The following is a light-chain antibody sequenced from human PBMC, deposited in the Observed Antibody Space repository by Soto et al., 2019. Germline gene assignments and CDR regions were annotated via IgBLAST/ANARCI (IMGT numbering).Light chain of an antibody. CDR3: SSYTSRSTPLYV. V-gene: IGLV2-14*01. J-gene: IGLJ1*01. CDR1: SSDVGGYNY. CDR2: EVS. Sequence: QSALTQPASVSGSPGQSITISCTGTSSDVGGYNYVSWYQQHPGKAPKLMIYEVSNRPSGVSNRFSGSKSGNTDSLTISGLQAEDEADYYCSSYTSRSTPLYVFGTGTKVTVL.